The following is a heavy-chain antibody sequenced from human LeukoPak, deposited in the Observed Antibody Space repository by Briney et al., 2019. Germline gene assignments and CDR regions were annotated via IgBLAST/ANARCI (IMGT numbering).Heavy chain of an antibody. CDR1: KFTFSTFS. V-gene: IGHV4-34*01. J-gene: IGHJ4*02. CDR3: ARGYCRDDICQVFPY. CDR2: INHSGST. Sequence: GSLRLSCAASKFTFSTFSMSWIRQPPGKGLEWIGEINHSGSTNYNPSLKSRVTMSVDTSKNQFSLKMSYVTAADTGVYYCARGYCRDDICQVFPYWGQGTLVTVSS. D-gene: IGHD2-21*02.